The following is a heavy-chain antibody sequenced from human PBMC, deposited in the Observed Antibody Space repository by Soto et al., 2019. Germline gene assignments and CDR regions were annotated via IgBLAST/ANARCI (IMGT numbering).Heavy chain of an antibody. CDR1: GFTFSSYA. CDR3: ARVWMITFGYFDY. J-gene: IGHJ4*02. D-gene: IGHD3-16*01. CDR2: ISYDGSNK. Sequence: QVQLVESGGGVVQPGRSLRLSCAASGFTFSSYAMHWVRQAPGKGLEWVAVISYDGSNKYYADSVKGRFTISRDNSKNTLYLQMNSLRAEDTAVYYCARVWMITFGYFDYWGQGTLVTVSS. V-gene: IGHV3-30-3*01.